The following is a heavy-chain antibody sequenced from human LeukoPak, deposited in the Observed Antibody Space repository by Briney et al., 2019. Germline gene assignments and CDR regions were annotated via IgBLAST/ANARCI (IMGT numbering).Heavy chain of an antibody. V-gene: IGHV4-34*01. CDR3: ARRPRRSTGYCSSTSCYNGNYYYMDV. Sequence: SETLSLTCAVYGGSFSGYYWSWIRQPPGKGLEWIGEINHSGSTNYNPSLKSRVTISVDTSKNQFSLKLSSVTAADTAVYYCARRPRRSTGYCSSTSCYNGNYYYMDVWGKGTTVTVSS. D-gene: IGHD2-2*02. J-gene: IGHJ6*03. CDR1: GGSFSGYY. CDR2: INHSGST.